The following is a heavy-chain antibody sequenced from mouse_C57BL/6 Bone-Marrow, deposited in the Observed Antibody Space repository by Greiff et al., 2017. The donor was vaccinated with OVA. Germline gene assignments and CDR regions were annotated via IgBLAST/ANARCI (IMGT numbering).Heavy chain of an antibody. V-gene: IGHV2-2*01. Sequence: QVQLKESGPGLVQPSQSLSITCTVSGFSLTSYGVHWVRQSPGKGLEWLGVIWSGGSTDYNAAFISRLSISKDNSKSQVFFKMNSLQADDTAIYYCAREGYYGSRKGYFDVWGTGTTVTVSS. D-gene: IGHD1-1*01. CDR2: IWSGGST. J-gene: IGHJ1*03. CDR3: AREGYYGSRKGYFDV. CDR1: GFSLTSYG.